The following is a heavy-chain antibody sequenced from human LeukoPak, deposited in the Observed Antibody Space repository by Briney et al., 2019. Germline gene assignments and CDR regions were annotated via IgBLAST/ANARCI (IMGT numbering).Heavy chain of an antibody. CDR1: GFTFSSYG. Sequence: GGSLRLSCAASGFTFSSYGMYWVRQAPGKGLEWVAVIWYDGSNKYYADSVKGRFTISRDNSKNTLYLQMNSLRAEDTAVYYCAGDGPHDYGDLDYWGQGTLVTVSS. J-gene: IGHJ4*02. CDR2: IWYDGSNK. V-gene: IGHV3-33*01. CDR3: AGDGPHDYGDLDY. D-gene: IGHD4-17*01.